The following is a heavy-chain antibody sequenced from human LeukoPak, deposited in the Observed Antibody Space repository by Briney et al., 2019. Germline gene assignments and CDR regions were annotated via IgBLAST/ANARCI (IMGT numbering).Heavy chain of an antibody. CDR1: GYTFTGYY. D-gene: IGHD5-24*01. Sequence: GASVKVSCKASGYTFTGYYMHWVRQAPGQGLEWMGWINPNSGGTNYAQKFQGRVTMTTDTSTSTAYMELRSLRSDDTAVYYCAREMAGPIDYWGQGTLVTVSS. CDR2: INPNSGGT. CDR3: AREMAGPIDY. J-gene: IGHJ4*02. V-gene: IGHV1-2*02.